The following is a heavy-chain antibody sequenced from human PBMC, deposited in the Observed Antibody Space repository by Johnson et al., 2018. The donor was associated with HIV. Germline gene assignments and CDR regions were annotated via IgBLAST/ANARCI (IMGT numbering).Heavy chain of an antibody. V-gene: IGHV3-7*05. CDR2: IKQDGSEK. CDR1: GFTFSSYW. CDR3: ASPYSYGLDDAFDI. Sequence: EVQLVESGGGLVQPGGSLRLSCAASGFTFSSYWMSWVRQAPGKGLEWVANIKQDGSEKTYVDSVKGRFTISRDNAKKSLYLQMNSLRAEDTAVYYCASPYSYGLDDAFDIWGQGTLVTVSS. D-gene: IGHD5-18*01. J-gene: IGHJ3*02.